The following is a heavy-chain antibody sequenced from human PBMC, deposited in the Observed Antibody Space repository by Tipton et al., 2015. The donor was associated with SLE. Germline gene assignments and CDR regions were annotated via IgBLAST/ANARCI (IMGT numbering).Heavy chain of an antibody. J-gene: IGHJ3*02. CDR3: AGGGGATMGGYASEI. D-gene: IGHD1-26*01. CDR2: IYPSGSI. V-gene: IGHV4-4*07. Sequence: LRLSCTVSGDSINSHYWSWIPQPAGKGLQWIGRIYPSGSINYNPSLQSRVTMSVDKSKNQFSLRLNSVTAADTALYYCAGGGGATMGGYASEIWGQGTMVTVSS. CDR1: GDSINSHY.